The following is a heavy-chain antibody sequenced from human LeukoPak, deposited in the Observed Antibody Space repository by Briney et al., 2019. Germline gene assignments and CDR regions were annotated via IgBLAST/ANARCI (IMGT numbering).Heavy chain of an antibody. D-gene: IGHD3-22*01. CDR1: GFTFSSYW. Sequence: GGSLRLSCAPPGFTFSSYWMHWVRQAPGKGLVWVLRIKSDGSTNYADSVKGRFTISRDNAKNTVSLQMNSLRAEDTGVYYCARAPSEIGGYYPEYFRPWGQGTLVTVSS. V-gene: IGHV3-74*01. CDR2: IKSDGST. CDR3: ARAPSEIGGYYPEYFRP. J-gene: IGHJ1*01.